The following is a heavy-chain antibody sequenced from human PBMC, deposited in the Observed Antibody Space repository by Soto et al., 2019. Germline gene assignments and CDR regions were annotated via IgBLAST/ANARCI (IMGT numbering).Heavy chain of an antibody. CDR3: AKGGRQWLVTSDFNY. J-gene: IGHJ4*02. Sequence: SETLSLTCTVSGDSITSNSYFWAWIRQPPGKGLEWIGSIYYSGTTYYNPSLKSRFTISRDSSKNTVSLEMTSLRAEDTAVYYCAKGGRQWLVTSDFNYWGQGALVTVSS. D-gene: IGHD6-19*01. V-gene: IGHV4-39*01. CDR2: IYYSGTT. CDR1: GDSITSNSYF.